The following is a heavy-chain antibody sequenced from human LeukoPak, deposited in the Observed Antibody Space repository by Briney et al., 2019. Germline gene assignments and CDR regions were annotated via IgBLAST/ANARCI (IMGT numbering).Heavy chain of an antibody. CDR1: GGSISSYY. J-gene: IGHJ3*02. D-gene: IGHD3-22*01. CDR3: ARAEFTTVAFDI. CDR2: IYYSGST. V-gene: IGHV4-59*01. Sequence: SETLSPTCTVSGGSISSYYWSWIRQPPGKGLEWIGYIYYSGSTNYNPSLKSRVTISVDTSKNQFSLKLSSVTAADTAVYYCARAEFTTVAFDIWGQGTMVTVSS.